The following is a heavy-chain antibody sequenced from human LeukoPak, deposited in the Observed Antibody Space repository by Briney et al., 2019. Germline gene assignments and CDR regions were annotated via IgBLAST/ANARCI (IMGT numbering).Heavy chain of an antibody. CDR1: GYTFTGYY. Sequence: ASVKVSCKASGYTFTGYYMHWVRQAPGQGLEWMGWINPNSGGTNYAQKFQGRVTMTRDTSISTAYMELSRLRSDDTAVYYCARVGSSSWYREDYFDYWGQGTLVTVSS. D-gene: IGHD6-13*01. CDR3: ARVGSSSWYREDYFDY. CDR2: INPNSGGT. J-gene: IGHJ4*02. V-gene: IGHV1-2*02.